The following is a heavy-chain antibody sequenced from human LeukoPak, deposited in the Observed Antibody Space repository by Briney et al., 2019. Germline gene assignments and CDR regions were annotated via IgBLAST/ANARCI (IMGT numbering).Heavy chain of an antibody. CDR2: ISTAITTT. J-gene: IGHJ4*02. CDR1: GFPFSNNP. Sequence: PGGSLRLPCVVSGFPFSNNPMNWLRQAPGRGREWVSYISTAITTTCYAESVKGRFTISRDNAKNSLYLQMNSLRVEDTAVYYCARDGGKGYEIDYWGQGTLVTVSS. D-gene: IGHD2-2*01. V-gene: IGHV3-48*01. CDR3: ARDGGKGYEIDY.